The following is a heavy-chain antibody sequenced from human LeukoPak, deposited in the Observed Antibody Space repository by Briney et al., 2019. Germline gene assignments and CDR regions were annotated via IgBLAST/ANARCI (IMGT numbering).Heavy chain of an antibody. J-gene: IGHJ5*02. D-gene: IGHD3-3*01. CDR2: MNPNSGNT. CDR1: GYTFTSYD. CDR3: ARGFWSGRYYNWFDP. Sequence: ASVKVSCKASGYTFTSYDINWVRQATGQGLEWMGWMNPNSGNTGYAQKFQGRVTMTRNTAISTVYMELSSLRSEGTAVYYCARGFWSGRYYNWFDPWGQGTLVTVSS. V-gene: IGHV1-8*01.